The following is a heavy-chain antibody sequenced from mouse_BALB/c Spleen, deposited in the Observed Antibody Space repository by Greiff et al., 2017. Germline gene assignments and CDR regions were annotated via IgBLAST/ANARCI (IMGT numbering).Heavy chain of an antibody. Sequence: EVKVVESGAELVRSGASVKLSCTASGFNIKDYYMHWVKQRPEQGLEWIGWIDPENGDTEYAPKFQGKATMTADTSSNTAYLQLSSLTSEDTAVYYCKLGVLMDYWGQGTSVTVSS. CDR3: KLGVLMDY. J-gene: IGHJ4*01. CDR1: GFNIKDYY. CDR2: IDPENGDT. V-gene: IGHV14-4*02. D-gene: IGHD4-1*01.